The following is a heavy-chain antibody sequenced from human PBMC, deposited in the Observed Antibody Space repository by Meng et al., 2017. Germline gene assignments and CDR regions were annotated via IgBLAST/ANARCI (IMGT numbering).Heavy chain of an antibody. D-gene: IGHD5-18*01. CDR1: GFTFSSYE. CDR3: AREDTAMVIRGYDY. V-gene: IGHV3-48*03. Sequence: GESLKIPCAASGFTFSSYEMNWVRQAPGKGLEWVSYISSSGSTIYYADSVKGRFTISRDNAKNSLYLQMNSLRAEDTAVYYCAREDTAMVIRGYDYWGQGTLVTVSS. CDR2: ISSSGSTI. J-gene: IGHJ4*02.